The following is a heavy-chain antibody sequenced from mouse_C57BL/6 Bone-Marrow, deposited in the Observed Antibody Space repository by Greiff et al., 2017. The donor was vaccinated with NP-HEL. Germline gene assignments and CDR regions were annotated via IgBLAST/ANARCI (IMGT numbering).Heavy chain of an antibody. CDR2: IYPRDGST. V-gene: IGHV1-78*01. J-gene: IGHJ2*01. CDR3: ARSLQLRLPYFDY. CDR1: GYTFTDHT. D-gene: IGHD3-2*02. Sequence: VQLQQSDAELVKPGASVKISCKVSGYTFTDHTIHWMKQRPEQGLEWIGYIYPRDGSTKYNEEFKGKATLTADKSSSTAYMQFNSLTSEDSAVYFCARSLQLRLPYFDYWGQGTTLTVSS.